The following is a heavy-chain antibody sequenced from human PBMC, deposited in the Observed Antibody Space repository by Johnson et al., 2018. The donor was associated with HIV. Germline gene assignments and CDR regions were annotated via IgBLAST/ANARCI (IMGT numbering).Heavy chain of an antibody. J-gene: IGHJ3*02. V-gene: IGHV3-23*04. CDR2: ISGSGGST. CDR3: ARDPDLDAFDI. D-gene: IGHD1-14*01. CDR1: GFTFSSYA. Sequence: VQLVESGGGLVQPGGSLRLSCAASGFTFSSYAMSWVRQAPGKGLEWVSAISGSGGSTYHADSVKGRFTISRDNPKKTLYLQMNSLRVEDTAVYYCARDPDLDAFDIGGLGTMVTVSS.